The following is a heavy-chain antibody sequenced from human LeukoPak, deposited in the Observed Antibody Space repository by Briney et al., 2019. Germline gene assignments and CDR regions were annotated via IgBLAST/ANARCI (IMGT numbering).Heavy chain of an antibody. Sequence: GGSLRLSCAAPGFTFSSYAMSWVRQAPGKGLEWVSAISGSGGSTYYADSVKGRFTISRDNSKNTLYLQMNSLRAEDTAVYYCAKNGGTTRYYYMDVWGKGTTVTVSS. CDR3: AKNGGTTRYYYMDV. CDR2: ISGSGGST. CDR1: GFTFSSYA. J-gene: IGHJ6*03. V-gene: IGHV3-23*01. D-gene: IGHD1-14*01.